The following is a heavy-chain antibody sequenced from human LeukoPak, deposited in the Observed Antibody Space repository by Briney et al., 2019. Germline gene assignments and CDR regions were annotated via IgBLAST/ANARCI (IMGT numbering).Heavy chain of an antibody. D-gene: IGHD6-13*01. CDR3: ARLALFSSTWFVFDY. CDR1: GGSIRSSSYY. V-gene: IGHV4-39*01. CDR2: IYYNGIT. Sequence: SETLSLTCTVSGGSIRSSSYYWGWIRQPPGKGLEWIGSIYYNGITSYNPSLIGRVTLSVDTSKNQFSLKLSSVTAADTAVYYCARLALFSSTWFVFDYWGQGTLVTVSS. J-gene: IGHJ4*02.